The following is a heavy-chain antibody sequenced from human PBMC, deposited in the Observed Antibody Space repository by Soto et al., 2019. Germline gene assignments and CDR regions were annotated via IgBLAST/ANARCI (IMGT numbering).Heavy chain of an antibody. D-gene: IGHD3-10*01. J-gene: IGHJ4*02. CDR1: GYTFTSYD. CDR2: KTPNSGNT. V-gene: IGHV1-8*02. CDR3: ARTLYGTGSFAH. Sequence: QVQLVQSGAEVKKPGASVKVSCKASGYTFTSYDINWVRQATGQGLEWMGWKTPNSGNTGYAQKFQGSVTMTRDTSRSTAYMELSSLTSADTAVYYFARTLYGTGSFAHWGQGTLVTVSS.